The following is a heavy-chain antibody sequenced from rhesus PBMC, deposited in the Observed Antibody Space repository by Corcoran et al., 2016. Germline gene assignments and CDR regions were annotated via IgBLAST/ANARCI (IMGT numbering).Heavy chain of an antibody. D-gene: IGHD6-13*01. J-gene: IGHJ4*01. CDR1: GFPFDAYA. Sequence: EVQLVEIGGGVVRPGGSLGLSCADSGFPFDAYALSLVRPAPGKGLEWVSGISWDGCNAGYADSVESRFTISRDNAKNSLYLQMDRLRVEDTALYYCAKDISPYSSWSGGGYWGQGVLVTVSS. V-gene: IGHV3-201*01. CDR2: ISWDGCNA. CDR3: AKDISPYSSWSGGGY.